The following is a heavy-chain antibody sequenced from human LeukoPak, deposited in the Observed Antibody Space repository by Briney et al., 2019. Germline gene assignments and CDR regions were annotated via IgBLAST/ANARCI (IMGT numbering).Heavy chain of an antibody. V-gene: IGHV4-38-2*02. CDR2: IYHSGST. J-gene: IGHJ3*02. CDR1: GYSISSGYY. Sequence: SETLSLTCTVSGYSISSGYYWGWIRPPPGKGLEWIGSIYHSGSTYYNPSLKSRVTISVDTSKNQFSLKLSSVTAADTAVYYCARGGQEIVVVITTKDAFDIWGQGTMVTVSS. D-gene: IGHD3-22*01. CDR3: ARGGQEIVVVITTKDAFDI.